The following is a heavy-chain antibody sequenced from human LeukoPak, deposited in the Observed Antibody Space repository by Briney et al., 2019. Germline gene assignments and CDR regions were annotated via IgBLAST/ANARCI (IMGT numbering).Heavy chain of an antibody. D-gene: IGHD1-14*01. V-gene: IGHV3-30*02. J-gene: IGHJ3*02. CDR2: IQYDGSSK. Sequence: GGSLRLSCAASGFALSGYAMHWVRQAPGKGLEWVAFIQYDGSSKYSDSMKGRFTISRDNGKNTVCLEVNSLRVEDTALYYCAKAADNFDMWGQGTMVTVSS. CDR3: AKAADNFDM. CDR1: GFALSGYA.